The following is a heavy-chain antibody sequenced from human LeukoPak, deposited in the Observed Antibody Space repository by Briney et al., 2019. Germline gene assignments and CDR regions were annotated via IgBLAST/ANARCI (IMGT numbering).Heavy chain of an antibody. CDR1: GFTFSSYA. V-gene: IGHV3-30-3*01. CDR3: AKRGETSSEDYYYIDY. D-gene: IGHD3-22*01. CDR2: ISYDGSNK. J-gene: IGHJ4*02. Sequence: GGSLRLSCAASGFTFSSYAMHWVRQAPGKGLEWVAVISYDGSNKYYADSVKGRFTISRDNSKNMLYLQMNSLRPEDTAVYFCAKRGETSSEDYYYIDYWGQGTLVTVSS.